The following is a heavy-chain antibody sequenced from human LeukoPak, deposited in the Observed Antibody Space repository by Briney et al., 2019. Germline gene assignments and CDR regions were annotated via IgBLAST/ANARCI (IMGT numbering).Heavy chain of an antibody. CDR2: IYYSGST. V-gene: IGHV4-59*01. J-gene: IGHJ5*02. CDR3: ERAEGDYGYCSGGSCYGAARGYTWFDP. D-gene: IGHD2-15*01. Sequence: SETLSLTCTVSGGSISGYYGSWIRQPPGKGLGWSGYIYYSGSTNYNPSLKSRVTISVDTSKNQFSLKLSSVTAADTAVYYCERAEGDYGYCSGGSCYGAARGYTWFDPWGQGTLVTVSS. CDR1: GGSISGYY.